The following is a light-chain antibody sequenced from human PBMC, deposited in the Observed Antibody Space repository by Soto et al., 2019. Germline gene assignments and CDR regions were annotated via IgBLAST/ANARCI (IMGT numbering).Light chain of an antibody. CDR2: EGS. CDR1: SSDVGSYNL. CDR3: CSFARGSTLV. J-gene: IGLJ3*02. V-gene: IGLV2-23*01. Sequence: QSALTQPASVSGSPGQSITISCTGTSSDVGSYNLVSWYQQHPGNARKLMIYEGSKRPSGVSNRFFGSKSGNTASLTISGLQAEDEADYYCCSFARGSTLVFGGGTKVTVL.